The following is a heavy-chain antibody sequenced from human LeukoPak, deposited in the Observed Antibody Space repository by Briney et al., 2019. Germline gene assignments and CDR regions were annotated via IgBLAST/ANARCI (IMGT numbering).Heavy chain of an antibody. J-gene: IGHJ3*02. CDR1: GGSFSGYY. Sequence: SETLSLTCAVYGGSFSGYYWSWIRQPPGKGLEWIGEINHSGSTNYNPSLKSRVTISVDTSKNQSSLKLSSVTAADTAVYYCASLRGIVPVAFDIWGQGTMVTVSS. CDR2: INHSGST. CDR3: ASLRGIVPVAFDI. D-gene: IGHD1-26*01. V-gene: IGHV4-34*01.